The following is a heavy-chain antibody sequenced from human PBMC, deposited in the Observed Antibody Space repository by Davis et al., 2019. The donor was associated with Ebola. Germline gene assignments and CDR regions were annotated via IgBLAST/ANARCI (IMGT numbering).Heavy chain of an antibody. CDR2: INTNTGNP. CDR1: GYTFTSYA. J-gene: IGHJ4*02. Sequence: ASVKVSCKASGYTFTSYAMNWVRQAPGQGLEWMGWINTNTGNPTYAQGFTGRFVFSLDTSVSTAYLQISSLKAEDTAVYYCARGSRSGYPLPNDYWGQGTLVTVSS. V-gene: IGHV7-4-1*02. CDR3: ARGSRSGYPLPNDY. D-gene: IGHD3-3*01.